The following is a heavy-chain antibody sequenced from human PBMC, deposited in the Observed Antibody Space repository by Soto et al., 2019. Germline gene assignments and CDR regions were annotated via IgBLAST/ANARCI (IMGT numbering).Heavy chain of an antibody. CDR3: ARAWVVVTAPDY. CDR2: INAGNGNT. D-gene: IGHD2-21*02. Sequence: QVQLVQSGAEEKKPGASVKVSCKASGYTFTSYAMHWVRQAPGQRLEWMGWINAGNGNTKYSQKSKGRFTITRDTSASTAYMELSSLRSEDTAVYYCARAWVVVTAPDYWGQGTLVTVSS. V-gene: IGHV1-3*05. J-gene: IGHJ4*02. CDR1: GYTFTSYA.